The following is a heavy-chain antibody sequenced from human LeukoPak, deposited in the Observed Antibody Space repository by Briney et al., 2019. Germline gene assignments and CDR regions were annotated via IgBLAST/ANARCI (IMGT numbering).Heavy chain of an antibody. CDR3: AKTSKYSTTWYDY. Sequence: GGSLRLSCAASGFTFSNYAMSWVRQAPGKGLEWVSGISGDGGSTYYADSVKGRFTISRGSSENALYLQMNSLRAEDTAVYYCAKTSKYSTTWYDYWGQGTLVTVSS. D-gene: IGHD6-13*01. CDR2: ISGDGGST. V-gene: IGHV3-23*01. CDR1: GFTFSNYA. J-gene: IGHJ4*02.